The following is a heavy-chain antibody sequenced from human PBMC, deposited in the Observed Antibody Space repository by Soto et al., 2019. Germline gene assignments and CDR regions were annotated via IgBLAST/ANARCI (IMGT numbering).Heavy chain of an antibody. Sequence: PGESLKISCQGSGYDFTSYWITWVRQMPGKGLEWMGRIDPSDSYTNYSPSFQGHVTISPDQSISTVYLQWSSLKASDTAMYYCARHAAGYSYSFFDNWGQGILVTVSS. V-gene: IGHV5-10-1*01. CDR1: GYDFTSYW. CDR3: ARHAAGYSYSFFDN. D-gene: IGHD5-18*01. J-gene: IGHJ4*02. CDR2: IDPSDSYT.